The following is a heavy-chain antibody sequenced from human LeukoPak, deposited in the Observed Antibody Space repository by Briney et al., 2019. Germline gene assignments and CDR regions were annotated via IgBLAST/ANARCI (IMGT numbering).Heavy chain of an antibody. V-gene: IGHV4-30-2*01. D-gene: IGHD6-13*01. CDR3: ARVEAAPAKFDY. CDR1: GGFISSGGYY. CDR2: IYHSGTT. J-gene: IGHJ4*02. Sequence: PSETLSLTCTVSGGFISSGGYYWSWIRQPPGEGLEWIGYIYHSGTTYYNPSLKSRVTISVDRSKNQFSLQLSSMTAADTAVYSCARVEAAPAKFDYWGQGTLVTVSS.